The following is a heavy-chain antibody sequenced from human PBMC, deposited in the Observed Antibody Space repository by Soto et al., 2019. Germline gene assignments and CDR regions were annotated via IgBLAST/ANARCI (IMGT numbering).Heavy chain of an antibody. V-gene: IGHV3-30-3*01. J-gene: IGHJ6*01. CDR3: ARDDIGGYCSGGSCYNYYYGMDV. CDR1: GFTFSSYA. Sequence: QVQLVESGGGVVQPGRSLRLSCAASGFTFSSYAMHWVRQAPGKGLEWVAVISYDGSNKYYADSVKGRFTISRDNSKNTLYLQMNSLRAEDTAVYYCARDDIGGYCSGGSCYNYYYGMDVW. D-gene: IGHD2-15*01. CDR2: ISYDGSNK.